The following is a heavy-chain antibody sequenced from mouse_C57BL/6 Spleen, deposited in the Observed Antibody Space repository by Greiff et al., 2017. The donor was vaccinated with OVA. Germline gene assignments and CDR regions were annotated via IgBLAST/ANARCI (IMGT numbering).Heavy chain of an antibody. CDR2: IDPSDSYT. D-gene: IGHD2-4*01. CDR3: ARKGDYDYDGYYFDY. CDR1: GYTFTSYW. J-gene: IGHJ2*01. Sequence: VQLQQSGAELVRPGTSVKLSCKASGYTFTSYWMHWVKQRPGQGLEWIGVIDPSDSYTNYNQKFKGKATLTVDTSSSTAYMQLSSLTSEDSAVYYCARKGDYDYDGYYFDYWGQGTTLTVSS. V-gene: IGHV1-59*01.